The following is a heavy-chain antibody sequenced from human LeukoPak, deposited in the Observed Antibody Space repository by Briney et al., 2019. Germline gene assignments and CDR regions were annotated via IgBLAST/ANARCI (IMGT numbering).Heavy chain of an antibody. D-gene: IGHD4-23*01. CDR1: GGSIGSYY. Sequence: SETLSLTCTVSGGSIGSYYWSWIRQPPGKGLEWIGYIYYSGSTNYNPSLKSRVTISVDTSKNQFSLKLSSVTAADTAVYYCARDSCGYGGVDYWGQGTLVTVSS. J-gene: IGHJ4*02. V-gene: IGHV4-59*01. CDR2: IYYSGST. CDR3: ARDSCGYGGVDY.